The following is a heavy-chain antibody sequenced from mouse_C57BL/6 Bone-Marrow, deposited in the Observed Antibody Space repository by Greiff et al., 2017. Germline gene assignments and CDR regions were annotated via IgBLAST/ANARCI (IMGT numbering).Heavy chain of an antibody. D-gene: IGHD1-1*01. CDR2: ISDGGSYT. V-gene: IGHV5-4*03. CDR3: ARGRITTVVATDY. Sequence: EVMLVESGGGLVKPGGSLKLSCAASGFTFSSYAMSWVRQTPEKRLEWVATISDGGSYTYYPDNVKGRFTISRDNAKNNLYLQMSHLKSEDTAMYYCARGRITTVVATDYWGQGTTRTVSS. J-gene: IGHJ2*01. CDR1: GFTFSSYA.